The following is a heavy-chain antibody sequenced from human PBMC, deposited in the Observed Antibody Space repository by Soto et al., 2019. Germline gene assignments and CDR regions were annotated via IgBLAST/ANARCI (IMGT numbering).Heavy chain of an antibody. D-gene: IGHD6-13*01. CDR1: GFTFSNYA. Sequence: EVQLLESGGGLVQPGGSLRLSCAASGFTFSNYAVTWVRQAPGKGLEWVSTISGSGGSTYYADSVKGRFTISRYNSKNTLYLQMHSLRAEDTAVYYCAKDQGSSWYEIDYWGQGTLVTVSS. CDR3: AKDQGSSWYEIDY. J-gene: IGHJ4*02. V-gene: IGHV3-23*01. CDR2: ISGSGGST.